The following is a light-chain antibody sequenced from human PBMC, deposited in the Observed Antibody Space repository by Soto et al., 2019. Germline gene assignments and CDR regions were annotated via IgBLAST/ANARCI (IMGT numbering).Light chain of an antibody. CDR2: GNR. Sequence: QPVLTQPPSVSGAPGQRVTISCTGTSSNLGAGYDVHWYQQLPGAVPKLVIFGNRNRPSGVPERFSGSKSGTSASLAITGLQAEDEADYYCQAYDYSLTASVFGGGTKLTVL. V-gene: IGLV1-40*01. CDR1: SSNLGAGYD. J-gene: IGLJ3*02. CDR3: QAYDYSLTASV.